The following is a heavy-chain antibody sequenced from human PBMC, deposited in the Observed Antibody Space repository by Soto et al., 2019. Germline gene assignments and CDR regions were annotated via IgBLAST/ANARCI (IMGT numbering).Heavy chain of an antibody. CDR1: GFSLTTRPVG. CDR2: IYWDDDK. J-gene: IGHJ4*02. D-gene: IGHD1-1*01. CDR3: AHRQLYNGAWNEGTFDY. Sequence: QITLKESGPTLVKPTQTLTLTCTFSGFSLTTRPVGVGWIRQPPGQALEWLALIYWDDDKRYNPSLKTRVTITKDTSKNQVVLTRTNMYPVDTATYYCAHRQLYNGAWNEGTFDYWGQGALVTVSS. V-gene: IGHV2-5*02.